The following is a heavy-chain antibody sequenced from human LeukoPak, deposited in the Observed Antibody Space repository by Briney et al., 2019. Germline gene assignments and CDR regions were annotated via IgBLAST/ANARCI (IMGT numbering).Heavy chain of an antibody. Sequence: SETLSLTCAVYGGSFSGYYWSWIRQPPGKGLEWIGEINHSGSTNYNPSLKSRVTISVDTSKNQFSLKLSSVTAADTAVYYCARTTYYYDSSGYYYGRYFDYWGQGTLVTVSS. CDR2: INHSGST. V-gene: IGHV4-34*01. J-gene: IGHJ4*02. D-gene: IGHD3-22*01. CDR3: ARTTYYYDSSGYYYGRYFDY. CDR1: GGSFSGYY.